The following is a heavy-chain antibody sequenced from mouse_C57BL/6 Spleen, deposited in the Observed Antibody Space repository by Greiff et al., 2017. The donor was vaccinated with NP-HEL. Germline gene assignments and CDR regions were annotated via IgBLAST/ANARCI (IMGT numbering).Heavy chain of an antibody. CDR3: ERDCYGVYYAMEY. CDR1: GYTFTSYW. J-gene: IGHJ4*01. Sequence: QVPLKQPGAELVKPGASVKLSCKASGYTFTSYWMHWVKQRPGRGLEWIGRIDPKSGGTKYNEKFKSKATLTVDKPSSTAYMQLSSLTSEDSAVYSCERDCYGVYYAMEYWGQGASVTVSS. CDR2: IDPKSGGT. V-gene: IGHV1-72*01. D-gene: IGHD1-1*01.